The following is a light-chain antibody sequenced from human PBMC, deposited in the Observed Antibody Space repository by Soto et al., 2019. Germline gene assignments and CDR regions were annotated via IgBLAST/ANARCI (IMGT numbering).Light chain of an antibody. CDR1: QSVSSSF. Sequence: EVVLTQSPGTLSLSPGERATLSCRASQSVSSSFLAWYQQKPGQAPRLLIYDASTRAIGIPARFSGSGSGTDFTLTITSLEPEDVAVYYCQQRSNWPPEITFGQGTRLEIK. J-gene: IGKJ5*01. CDR3: QQRSNWPPEIT. CDR2: DAS. V-gene: IGKV3D-20*02.